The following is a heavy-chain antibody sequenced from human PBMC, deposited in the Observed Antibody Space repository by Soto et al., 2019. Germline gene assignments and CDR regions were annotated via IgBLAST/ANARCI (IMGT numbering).Heavy chain of an antibody. CDR1: GYTSADFG. CDR2: VSGNNGAS. CDR3: VRDQKYFRVNGNWFDS. Sequence: GASVKVSCKASGYTSADFGISWVRQAPGQGLEWMGWVSGNNGASNPAPKVQGRITMTLDTSTGVSYMALRSLRSDDTAIYYCVRDQKYFRVNGNWFDSWGHGTLVTVSS. J-gene: IGHJ5*01. D-gene: IGHD2-2*01. V-gene: IGHV1-18*04.